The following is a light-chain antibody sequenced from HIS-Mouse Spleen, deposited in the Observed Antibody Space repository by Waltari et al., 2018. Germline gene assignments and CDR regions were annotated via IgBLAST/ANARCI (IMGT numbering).Light chain of an antibody. J-gene: IGKJ1*01. CDR2: WAS. CDR1: QSVLYSSNNKNY. Sequence: DIVMTQSPDSLAVSLGERATINCKSSQSVLYSSNNKNYLAWYQQKPGQPPKLLIYWASTRESVVPDRFSGSGSGTDFTLTISSLQAEDVAVYYCQQYYSTPVWTFGQGTKVEIK. CDR3: QQYYSTPVWT. V-gene: IGKV4-1*01.